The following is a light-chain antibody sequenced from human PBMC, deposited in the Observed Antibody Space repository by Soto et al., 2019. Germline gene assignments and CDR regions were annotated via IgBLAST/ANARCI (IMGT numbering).Light chain of an antibody. CDR2: GNS. CDR3: QSYDNSLSGPEV. Sequence: QSVLTQPPSVSGAPGQRVTISCTGSSSNIGAGYDVHWYQQLPGTAPKLLIYGNSNRPSGVPDRFSGSKSGTSASLAITGLQAEDEADYYCQSYDNSLSGPEVFGTGTKVTVL. CDR1: SSNIGAGYD. J-gene: IGLJ1*01. V-gene: IGLV1-40*01.